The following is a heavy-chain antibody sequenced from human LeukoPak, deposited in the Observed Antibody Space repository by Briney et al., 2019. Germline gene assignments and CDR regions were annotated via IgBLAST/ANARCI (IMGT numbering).Heavy chain of an antibody. CDR2: IWYDGSNK. J-gene: IGHJ3*02. V-gene: IGHV3-33*01. CDR3: ARSSWGSGPGAFDI. Sequence: PGGSLRLSCAASGFTFSSYGMHWVRQAPGKGLEWVAVIWYDGSNKYYADSVKGRFTISRDNSKNTLYLQMNSLRAEDTAVYYCARSSWGSGPGAFDIWGQGTMVTVSS. CDR1: GFTFSSYG. D-gene: IGHD3-16*01.